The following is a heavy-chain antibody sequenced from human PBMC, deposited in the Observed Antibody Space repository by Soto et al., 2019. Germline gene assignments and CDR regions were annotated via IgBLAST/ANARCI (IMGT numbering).Heavy chain of an antibody. CDR1: GDSISRGGYY. CDR3: ARQGAGAYGLGWSDP. CDR2: IYHSGST. D-gene: IGHD2-21*01. V-gene: IGHV4-31*03. Sequence: QVQLQESGPRLVKPSQTLSLTCSVSGDSISRGGYYWNWLRQHPRKGLEWIGYIYHSGSTIYNPSLNCRVNLSVHTSKNRLSLELSNVPAPDTAIYYCARQGAGAYGLGWSDPGGQGILVTVSS. J-gene: IGHJ5*02.